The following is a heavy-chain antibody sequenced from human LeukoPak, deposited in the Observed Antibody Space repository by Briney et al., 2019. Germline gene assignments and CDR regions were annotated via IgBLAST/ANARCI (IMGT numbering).Heavy chain of an antibody. CDR2: INPNSGGT. CDR1: GYTFTSNY. V-gene: IGHV1-2*02. D-gene: IGHD7-27*01. CDR3: AKPLTGDLRFDP. J-gene: IGHJ5*02. Sequence: GASVKVSCKAFGYTFTSNYMHWVRQAPGQGLEWMGWINPNSGGTNYAQKFQGRVTMTRDTSISTAYMELSRLRSDDTAVYYCAKPLTGDLRFDPWGQGTLVTVSS.